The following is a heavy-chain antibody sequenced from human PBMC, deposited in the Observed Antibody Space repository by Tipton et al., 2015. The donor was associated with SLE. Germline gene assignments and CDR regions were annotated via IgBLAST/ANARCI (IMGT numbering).Heavy chain of an antibody. J-gene: IGHJ5*02. CDR1: GDSISSHY. CDR2: IYHRGNT. D-gene: IGHD5-24*01. Sequence: LRLSCTVSGDSISSHYWSWIRQPPGKGLEWIGCIYHRGNTAYNTSLKSRVTMSVDTSKKQVSLKLSSVTAADTAVYYCARDQEMASGENRFDPWGQGTLVTVSS. CDR3: ARDQEMASGENRFDP. V-gene: IGHV4-59*11.